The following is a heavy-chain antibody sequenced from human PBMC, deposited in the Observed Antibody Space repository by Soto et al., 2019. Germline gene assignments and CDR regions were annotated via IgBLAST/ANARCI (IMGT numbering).Heavy chain of an antibody. J-gene: IGHJ6*03. CDR3: ARTYYDILPGLYYYYYYMDV. CDR1: GYTFTSYG. Sequence: GASVKVSCKASGYTFTSYGISWVRQAPGQGLEWMGWISAYNGNTNYAQKLQGRVTMTTDTSTSTAYMELRSLRSDDTAVYYCARTYYDILPGLYYYYYYMDVWGKGTTVTVSS. CDR2: ISAYNGNT. D-gene: IGHD3-9*01. V-gene: IGHV1-18*01.